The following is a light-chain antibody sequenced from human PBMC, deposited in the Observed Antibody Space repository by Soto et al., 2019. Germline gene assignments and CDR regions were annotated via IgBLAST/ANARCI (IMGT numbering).Light chain of an antibody. CDR2: DAS. CDR1: QSVSSD. V-gene: IGKV3-15*01. J-gene: IGKJ4*01. Sequence: EIVVTQSPATLSVSPGDRATLSCRASQSVSSDLACFQQKPGQAPRFLIYDASTRATGIPARFSGSGSETDFTLTISSLQSEDVAIYYCQQYNNWPLTFGGGTKVEIK. CDR3: QQYNNWPLT.